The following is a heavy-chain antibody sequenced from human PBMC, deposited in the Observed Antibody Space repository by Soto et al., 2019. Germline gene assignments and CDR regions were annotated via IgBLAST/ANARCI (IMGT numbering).Heavy chain of an antibody. V-gene: IGHV4-34*01. CDR3: ARGRRRFLEWLPAGGWFDP. CDR1: GGSFSGYY. Sequence: PSETLSLTCAVYGGSFSGYYWSWIRQPPGKGLEWIGEINHSGSTNYNPSLKSRVTISVDTSKNQFSLKLSSVTAADTAAYYCARGRRRFLEWLPAGGWFDPWGQGTLVTV. D-gene: IGHD3-3*01. CDR2: INHSGST. J-gene: IGHJ5*02.